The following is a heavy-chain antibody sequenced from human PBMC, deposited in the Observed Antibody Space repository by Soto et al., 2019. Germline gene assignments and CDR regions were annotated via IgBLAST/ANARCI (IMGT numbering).Heavy chain of an antibody. CDR3: ASAAAGTIGFFPLFDY. CDR1: GFTFSSYS. CDR2: ISSSSSTI. D-gene: IGHD6-13*01. V-gene: IGHV3-48*02. J-gene: IGHJ4*02. Sequence: GGSLRLSCAASGFTFSSYSMNWVRQAPGKGLEWVSYISSSSSTIYYADSVKGRFTISRDNAKNSLYLQMNSLRDEDTAVYYCASAAAGTIGFFPLFDYWGQGTLVTVSS.